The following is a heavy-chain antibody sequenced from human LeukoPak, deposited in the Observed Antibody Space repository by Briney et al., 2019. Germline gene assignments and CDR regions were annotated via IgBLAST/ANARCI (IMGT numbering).Heavy chain of an antibody. CDR3: ARAWLGEPSGGFDP. J-gene: IGHJ5*02. D-gene: IGHD3-10*01. V-gene: IGHV5-10-1*01. CDR1: GYSSTSYW. CDR2: IDPSDSYT. Sequence: GESLMISCKASGYSSTSYWISRLRQMPGKSLEWRGRIDPSDSYTNYSPSFQGHVTISADKSISTAYLQWSSLKASDTAMYYCARAWLGEPSGGFDPWGQGTLVTVSS.